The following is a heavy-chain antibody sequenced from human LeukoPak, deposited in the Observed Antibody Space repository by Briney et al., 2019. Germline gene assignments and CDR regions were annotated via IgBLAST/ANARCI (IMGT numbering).Heavy chain of an antibody. CDR1: GFTFSSYA. J-gene: IGHJ3*02. CDR3: AKDSEERGYYCDSSVGPGNAFDI. D-gene: IGHD3-22*01. Sequence: PGGSLRLSCAASGFTFSSYAMSWVRQAPGKGLEWVSAISGSGGSTYYADSVKGRFTISRDNSKNTLYLQMNSLRAEDTAVYYCAKDSEERGYYCDSSVGPGNAFDIWGQGTMVTVSS. CDR2: ISGSGGST. V-gene: IGHV3-23*01.